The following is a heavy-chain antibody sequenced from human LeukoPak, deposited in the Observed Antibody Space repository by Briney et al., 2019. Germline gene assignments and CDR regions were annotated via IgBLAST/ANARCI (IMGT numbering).Heavy chain of an antibody. J-gene: IGHJ3*02. CDR2: ISGSGGST. CDR3: ASPRNYDFWSGRDAFDI. D-gene: IGHD3-3*01. CDR1: GFTFSSYG. V-gene: IGHV3-23*01. Sequence: GGSLRLSCAASGFTFSSYGMSWVRQAPGKGLEWVSAISGSGGSTYYADSVKGRFTISRDNSKNTLYLQMNSLRAEDTAVYYCASPRNYDFWSGRDAFDIWGQGTMVTVSS.